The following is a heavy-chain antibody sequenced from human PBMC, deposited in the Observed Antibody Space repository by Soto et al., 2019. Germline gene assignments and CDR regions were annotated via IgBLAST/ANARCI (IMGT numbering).Heavy chain of an antibody. D-gene: IGHD7-27*01. Sequence: QVQLVESGGGVVQPGRSLRLYCAVSGFTFSSYGMHWVRQAPGKRLEWVAVIWYDGSNKYYADSVKGRFTISRDDSKNTLYLQLNSLRAEDTAVYYCARETGGPLYGMDVWGQGTTVTVSS. CDR1: GFTFSSYG. V-gene: IGHV3-33*01. CDR2: IWYDGSNK. J-gene: IGHJ6*02. CDR3: ARETGGPLYGMDV.